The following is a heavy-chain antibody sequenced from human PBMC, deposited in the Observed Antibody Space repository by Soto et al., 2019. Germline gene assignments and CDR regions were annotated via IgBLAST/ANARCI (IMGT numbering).Heavy chain of an antibody. Sequence: GGSLRLSCTASGFTFGDYAMSWVRQAPGKGLEWVGFIRSKAYGGTTEYAASVKGRFTISRDDSKSIAYLQMNSLKTEDTAVYYCTRAEWELLGAFDIWGQGTMVTVSS. V-gene: IGHV3-49*04. CDR1: GFTFGDYA. CDR2: IRSKAYGGTT. CDR3: TRAEWELLGAFDI. J-gene: IGHJ3*02. D-gene: IGHD1-26*01.